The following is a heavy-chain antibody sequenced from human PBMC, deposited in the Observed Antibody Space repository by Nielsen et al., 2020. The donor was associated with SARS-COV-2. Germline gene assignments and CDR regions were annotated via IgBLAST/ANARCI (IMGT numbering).Heavy chain of an antibody. V-gene: IGHV4-39*01. Sequence: SETLSLTCTVSGASISSTSYYWGWIRQPPGKGLEWIGAIFNSGGADYNPSLKSRVNISVDTSKNQFSLKLNSVTAADTAVYYCADVWGYWGRGTLVTVSS. CDR2: IFNSGGA. D-gene: IGHD3-16*01. J-gene: IGHJ4*02. CDR3: ADVWGY. CDR1: GASISSTSYY.